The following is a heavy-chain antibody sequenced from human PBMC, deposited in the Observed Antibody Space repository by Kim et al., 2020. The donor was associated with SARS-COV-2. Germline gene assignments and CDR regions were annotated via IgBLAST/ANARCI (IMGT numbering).Heavy chain of an antibody. CDR3: ARVIGGYSYGF. CDR1: GGSINNYY. J-gene: IGHJ4*02. D-gene: IGHD5-18*01. V-gene: IGHV4-4*07. Sequence: SETLSLTCTVSGGSINNYYWSWIRQPAGKGLEWIGRIYSSGSTNYNPSLKSRVTMSEDTSKNQFSLKLSSVTAADTAVYYCARVIGGYSYGFWGQGTLVTVSS. CDR2: IYSSGST.